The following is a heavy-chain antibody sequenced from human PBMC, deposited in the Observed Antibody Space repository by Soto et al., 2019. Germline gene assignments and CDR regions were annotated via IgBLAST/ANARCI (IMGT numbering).Heavy chain of an antibody. CDR2: ISNDGRNK. J-gene: IGHJ5*02. Sequence: QVQLVDSGGGVVQPGRSLRLSCAASGFTFSTYGMHWVRQVPGKGLEWVAVISNDGRNKYYADSVKGRFTISRDDSKNTMYLQINNLRPEDRAVYYCARDHHNSGWYNVGNSWGGGPLVTVSS. CDR3: ARDHHNSGWYNVGNS. CDR1: GFTFSTYG. V-gene: IGHV3-30*03. D-gene: IGHD6-13*01.